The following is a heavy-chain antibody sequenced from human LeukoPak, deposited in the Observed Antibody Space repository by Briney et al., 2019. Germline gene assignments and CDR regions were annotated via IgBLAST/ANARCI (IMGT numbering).Heavy chain of an antibody. CDR1: GYTFTSYY. J-gene: IGHJ3*02. Sequence: ASVTVSCKASGYTFTSYYMHWVRQAPGQGLEWMGIINPSGGSTSYAQKFQGRVTMTRHTSTSTVYMELSSLRSEDTVVYYCGRGGLGIGAFDIWGQGTMVTVSS. D-gene: IGHD7-27*01. CDR3: GRGGLGIGAFDI. CDR2: INPSGGST. V-gene: IGHV1-46*01.